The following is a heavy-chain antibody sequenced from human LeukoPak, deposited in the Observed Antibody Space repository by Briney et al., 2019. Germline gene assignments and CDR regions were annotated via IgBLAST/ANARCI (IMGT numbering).Heavy chain of an antibody. CDR3: ARVQQYDKFDY. J-gene: IGHJ4*02. D-gene: IGHD3-22*01. CDR1: GFTFDDYD. Sequence: GGSLRLSCAASGFTFDDYDLNWVRQAPGKGLEWVSGISWNGRNTAYAESLKGRFTISRDNAKNSLYLQMNSLRAEDTAFYYCARVQQYDKFDYWGQGALVTVSS. V-gene: IGHV3-20*04. CDR2: ISWNGRNT.